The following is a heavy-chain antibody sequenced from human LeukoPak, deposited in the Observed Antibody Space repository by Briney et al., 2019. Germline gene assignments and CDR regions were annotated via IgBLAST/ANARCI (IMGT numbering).Heavy chain of an antibody. CDR2: ISYDGSNK. CDR1: GFTFSSYG. V-gene: IGHV3-30*18. D-gene: IGHD6-13*01. J-gene: IGHJ4*02. CDR3: AKDLIAAATEQKGNY. Sequence: GGSLRLSCAASGFTFSSYGMHWVRQAPGKGLEWVAVISYDGSNKYYADSVKGRFTISRDNSKNTLYLQMNSLRAEDTAMYYCAKDLIAAATEQKGNYWGQGTLVTVSS.